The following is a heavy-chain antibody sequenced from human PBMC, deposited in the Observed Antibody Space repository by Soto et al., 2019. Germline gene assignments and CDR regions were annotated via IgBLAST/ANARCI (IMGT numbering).Heavy chain of an antibody. V-gene: IGHV4-31*03. CDR1: GGSISSGGYY. Sequence: PSETLSLTCTVSGGSISSGGYYWSWIRQHPGKGLEWIGYIYYSGSTYYNPSLKSRVTISVDTSKNQFSLKLSSVTAADTAVYYCARAADILTVYRLDVWGQGTTVTVSS. CDR3: ARAADILTVYRLDV. J-gene: IGHJ6*02. CDR2: IYYSGST. D-gene: IGHD3-9*01.